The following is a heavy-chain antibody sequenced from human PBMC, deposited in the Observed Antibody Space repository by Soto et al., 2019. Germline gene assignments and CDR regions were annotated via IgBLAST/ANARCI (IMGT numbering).Heavy chain of an antibody. D-gene: IGHD3-22*01. V-gene: IGHV1-2*04. CDR1: GYSFTGYY. CDR2: INPNTGDT. Sequence: ASVKVSCKASGYSFTGYYIHWLRQAPGQGPEWMGWINPNTGDTKYAQQFQGWVTMTRDTSISTAYMELSSLRSEDTAVYYCARSVCWLGCGWFDPWGQGTLVTVS. CDR3: ARSVCWLGCGWFDP. J-gene: IGHJ5*02.